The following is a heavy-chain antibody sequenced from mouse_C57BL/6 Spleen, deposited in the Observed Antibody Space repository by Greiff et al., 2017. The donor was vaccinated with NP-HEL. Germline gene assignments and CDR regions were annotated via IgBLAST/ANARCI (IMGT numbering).Heavy chain of an antibody. D-gene: IGHD1-1*01. CDR2: INPNNGGT. CDR1: GYTFTDYY. V-gene: IGHV1-26*01. J-gene: IGHJ1*03. Sequence: EVQLQQSGPELVKPGASVKISCKASGYTFTDYYMNWVKQSHGKSLEWIGDINPNNGGTSYNQKFKGKATLTVDKSSSTAYMELRSLTSEDSAVYYCARGGYYGSLWYFDVWGTGTTVTVSS. CDR3: ARGGYYGSLWYFDV.